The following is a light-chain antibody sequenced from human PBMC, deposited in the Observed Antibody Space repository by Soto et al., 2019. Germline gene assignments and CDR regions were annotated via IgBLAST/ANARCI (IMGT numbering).Light chain of an antibody. CDR1: SSDVGGYNY. J-gene: IGLJ2*01. CDR2: EVS. V-gene: IGLV2-8*01. Sequence: QSALTQPPSASGSPGQSVTISCTGTSSDVGGYNYVSWYQQHPGKAPKLMIYEVSKRPSGVPDRFSGSKSGNTASLIVSGLQAEDEAGYYCSSYAGSNNYVVFGGGTKVTVL. CDR3: SSYAGSNNYVV.